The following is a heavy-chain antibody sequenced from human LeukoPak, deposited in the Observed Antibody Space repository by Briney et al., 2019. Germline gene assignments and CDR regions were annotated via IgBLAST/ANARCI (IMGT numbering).Heavy chain of an antibody. CDR2: IRYDGSNK. Sequence: GGSLRLSCAASGFTFSSYGMHRVRQAPGKGLEWVAFIRYDGSNKYYADSVKGRFTISRDNSKNTLYLQMNSLRAEDTAVYYCAKDRESLVPAAISAFDIWGQGTMVTVSS. J-gene: IGHJ3*02. CDR1: GFTFSSYG. D-gene: IGHD2-2*01. V-gene: IGHV3-30*02. CDR3: AKDRESLVPAAISAFDI.